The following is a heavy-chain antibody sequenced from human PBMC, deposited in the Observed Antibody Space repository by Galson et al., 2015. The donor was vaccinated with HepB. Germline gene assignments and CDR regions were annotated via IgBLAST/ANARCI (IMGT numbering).Heavy chain of an antibody. D-gene: IGHD4-17*01. V-gene: IGHV4-59*01. CDR2: IYYSGST. CDR3: ASAGDPSDYGDGGVWFDP. J-gene: IGHJ5*02. CDR1: GGSISSYY. Sequence: ETLSLTCTVSGGSISSYYWSWIRQPPGKGLEWIGYIYYSGSTNYNPSLKSRVTISVDTSKNQFSLKLSSVTAADTAVYYCASAGDPSDYGDGGVWFDPWGQGTLVTVPS.